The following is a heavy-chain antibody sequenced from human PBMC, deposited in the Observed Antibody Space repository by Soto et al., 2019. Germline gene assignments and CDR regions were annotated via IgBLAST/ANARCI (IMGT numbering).Heavy chain of an antibody. CDR1: GFTFSSYS. CDR3: ARDLCGSGSCSDY. V-gene: IGHV3-21*01. Sequence: GGSLRLSCAASGFTFSSYSMNWVRQAPGKGLEWVSSISSSSSYIYYADSVKGRFTISRDNAKNSLYLQMNSLRAEDTAVYYCARDLCGSGSCSDYWGQGTLVTVSS. D-gene: IGHD3-10*01. J-gene: IGHJ4*02. CDR2: ISSSSSYI.